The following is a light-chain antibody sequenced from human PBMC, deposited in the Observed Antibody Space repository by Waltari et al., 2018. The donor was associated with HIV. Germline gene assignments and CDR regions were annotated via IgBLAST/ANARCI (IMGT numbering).Light chain of an antibody. J-gene: IGLJ2*01. CDR3: AAWADSLSAVV. CDR2: RNN. CDR1: SYNIGSYY. Sequence: QSVLTQPPSASGPPGQRVTISCSGSSYNIGSYYVYWYQQLPGTAPKLLVYRNNQRSSGVPDRFSGSKSGTSASLAISGLRSEDEADYYCAAWADSLSAVVFGGGTKLTVL. V-gene: IGLV1-47*01.